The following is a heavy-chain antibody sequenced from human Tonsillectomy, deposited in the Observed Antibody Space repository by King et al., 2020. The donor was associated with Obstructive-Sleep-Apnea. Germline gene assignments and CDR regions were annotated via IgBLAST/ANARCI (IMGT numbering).Heavy chain of an antibody. CDR1: GGTISSGDYY. CDR2: IYYSGST. D-gene: IGHD2-15*01. J-gene: IGHJ6*02. CDR3: ARVDMGYYYYGMDV. V-gene: IGHV4-30-4*01. Sequence: QVQLQESGPGLVKPSQTLSLNCTVSGGTISSGDYYWSWIRQPPGKGLEWIGYIYYSGSTYYNPSLKSRVTISVDTSKNQFSLKLSSVTAADTAVYYCARVDMGYYYYGMDVWGQGTTVTVSS.